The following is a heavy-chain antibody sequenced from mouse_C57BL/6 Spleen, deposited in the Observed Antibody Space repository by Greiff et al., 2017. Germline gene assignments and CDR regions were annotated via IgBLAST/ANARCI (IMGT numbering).Heavy chain of an antibody. Sequence: VQLQQSGAELVRPGASVTLSCKASGYTFTDYEMHWVKQTPVHGLEWIGAIDPETGGTAYNQKFKGKAILTADKSSSTAYMELRSLTSEDSAVYYCTRGLWAMDYWGQGTSVTVAS. D-gene: IGHD6-5*01. CDR3: TRGLWAMDY. V-gene: IGHV1-15*01. J-gene: IGHJ4*01. CDR2: IDPETGGT. CDR1: GYTFTDYE.